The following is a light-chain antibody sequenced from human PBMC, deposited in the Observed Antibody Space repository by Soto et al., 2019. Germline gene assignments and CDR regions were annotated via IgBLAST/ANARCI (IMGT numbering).Light chain of an antibody. CDR3: CSYGLIRPYV. Sequence: HSALRQPGSVSGSPGQSVTISCAGTSSDVGKYDLVSWYQQHPGKAPKLIIYEVTKRPSGVSNRFSGSKSGNAASLTISGLQTEDEADYYCCSYGLIRPYVFGPGTKVTVL. CDR2: EVT. CDR1: SSDVGKYDL. J-gene: IGLJ1*01. V-gene: IGLV2-23*02.